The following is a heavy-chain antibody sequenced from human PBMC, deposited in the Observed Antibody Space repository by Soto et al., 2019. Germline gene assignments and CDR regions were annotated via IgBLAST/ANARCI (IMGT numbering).Heavy chain of an antibody. CDR2: IDTDGSTGGT. CDR3: ARGRGTYYADS. J-gene: IGHJ4*02. Sequence: GGSLRLSCEASGFTFSGHWMHWVRRAPGKGLVWVSHIDTDGSTGGTSYADSVKGRFTASRDDSNDRLYLQMNDLRVEDTAVYYCARGRGTYYADSWGQGTLVTVSS. D-gene: IGHD1-26*01. V-gene: IGHV3-74*03. CDR1: GFTFSGHW.